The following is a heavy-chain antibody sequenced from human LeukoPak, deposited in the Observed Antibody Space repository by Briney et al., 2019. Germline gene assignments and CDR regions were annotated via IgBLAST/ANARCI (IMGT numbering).Heavy chain of an antibody. CDR1: GFTFSSYA. CDR2: ISGSGGST. J-gene: IGHJ6*02. D-gene: IGHD6-19*01. CDR3: AKDLYSSGWFGDYYYYGMDV. V-gene: IGHV3-23*01. Sequence: GGSLRLSCAASGFTFSSYAMSWVRQAPGKGLEWVSAISGSGGSTYYADSVKGRFTISRDNSKNTLYLQMNSLRAEDTAVYYCAKDLYSSGWFGDYYYYGMDVWGQGTTVTVSS.